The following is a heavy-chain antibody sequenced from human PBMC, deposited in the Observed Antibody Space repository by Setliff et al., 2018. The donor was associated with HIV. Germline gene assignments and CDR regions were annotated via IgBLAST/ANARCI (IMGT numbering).Heavy chain of an antibody. J-gene: IGHJ1*01. D-gene: IGHD1-1*01. CDR1: GYTFTAYG. V-gene: IGHV1-18*01. CDR2: ISTYSDET. Sequence: ASVKVSCKPSGYTFTAYGLSWVRQAPGQGLEWMGWISTYSDETSYAQKLQGRVTMTTDTSTSTAYMELRRLTFDDTAVYFCVRDTDIWRYFPLWGQGTLVTVSS. CDR3: VRDTDIWRYFPL.